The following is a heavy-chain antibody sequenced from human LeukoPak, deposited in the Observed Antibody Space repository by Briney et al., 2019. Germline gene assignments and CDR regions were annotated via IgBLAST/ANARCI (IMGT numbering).Heavy chain of an antibody. CDR3: TRDQTPYY. V-gene: IGHV3-23*01. CDR2: ISGGRDNT. J-gene: IGHJ4*02. CDR1: GFTFSIYA. Sequence: GGSLRLSCAASGFTFSIYAMSWVRQAPGKGLEWVSAISGGRDNTYYADSVKGRFTISRDTSKNTLYLQMNSLKTEDTAVYYCTRDQTPYYWGQGTLVTVSS.